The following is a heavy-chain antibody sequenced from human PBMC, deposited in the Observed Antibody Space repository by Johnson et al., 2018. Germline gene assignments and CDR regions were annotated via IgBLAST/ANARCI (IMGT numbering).Heavy chain of an antibody. Sequence: QVQLQESGGGVVQPGRSLRLSCAASEFTFTSYAMHWVRQAPGKGLEWMAVISYDGNNKYSADSVKGRFTISRNNSKNTLYLQMNGLRPEDTAVYYCARTSKKGIAASGLDIWGQGTMVTVSS. CDR3: ARTSKKGIAASGLDI. CDR2: ISYDGNNK. CDR1: EFTFTSYA. D-gene: IGHD6-25*01. V-gene: IGHV3-30-3*01. J-gene: IGHJ3*02.